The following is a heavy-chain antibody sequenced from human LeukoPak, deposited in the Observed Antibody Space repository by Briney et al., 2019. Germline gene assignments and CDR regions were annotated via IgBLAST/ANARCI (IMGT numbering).Heavy chain of an antibody. Sequence: KPAETLSLTCTVSGGSVSSGSYYWSWIRQPPGKGLEWIGYIYYSGSTNYNPSLKSRVTISVDTSKNQFSLKLSSVTAADTAVYYCARAHSSGRTFDYWGQGTLLTVSS. CDR2: IYYSGST. CDR3: ARAHSSGRTFDY. V-gene: IGHV4-61*01. D-gene: IGHD3-22*01. J-gene: IGHJ4*02. CDR1: GGSVSSGSYY.